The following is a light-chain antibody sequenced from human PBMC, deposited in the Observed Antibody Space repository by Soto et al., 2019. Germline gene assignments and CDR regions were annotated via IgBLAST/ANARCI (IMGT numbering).Light chain of an antibody. J-gene: IGKJ5*01. CDR2: GAS. V-gene: IGKV3-15*01. CDR1: QSVSNN. Sequence: EIVVTQSPATLSVSPGERASLSCWTSQSVSNNLAWYQQKPGQAPRLLIYGASTRTTDIPARFSGSGSGTDFTLPISSLQSEDFAVYYCQPYNNWPPSIPFGQGTRLEIK. CDR3: QPYNNWPPSIP.